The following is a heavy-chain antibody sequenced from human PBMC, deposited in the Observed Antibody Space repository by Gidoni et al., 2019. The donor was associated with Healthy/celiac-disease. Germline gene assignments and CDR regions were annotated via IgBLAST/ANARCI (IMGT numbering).Heavy chain of an antibody. CDR3: AKDEGATPVHAFDI. V-gene: IGHV3-9*01. CDR2: ISWNSGSI. D-gene: IGHD1-26*01. CDR1: GFTFDDYA. J-gene: IGHJ3*02. Sequence: EVQLVASGGGLVQPGRSLRLSCAASGFTFDDYAMHWVRQAPGKGLEWVSGISWNSGSIGYADSVKGRFTISRDNAKNSLYLQMNSLRAEDTALYYCAKDEGATPVHAFDIWGQGTMVTVSS.